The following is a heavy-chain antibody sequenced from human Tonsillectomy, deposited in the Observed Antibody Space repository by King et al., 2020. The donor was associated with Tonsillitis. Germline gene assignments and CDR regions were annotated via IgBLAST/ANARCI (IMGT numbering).Heavy chain of an antibody. V-gene: IGHV4-34*01. CDR1: GGSFSAYY. CDR3: ARGGAWFGFEL. CDR2: INHSGIT. D-gene: IGHD3-10*01. J-gene: IGHJ3*01. Sequence: VQLQQWGAGLLKPSETLSLTCGIYGGSFSAYYWSWIRQPPGKGLEWLGEINHSGITNYNPSLKSRVTISADMSKNQFSLNLTSVTAADRAVYYCARGGAWFGFELWGQGTMVTVSS.